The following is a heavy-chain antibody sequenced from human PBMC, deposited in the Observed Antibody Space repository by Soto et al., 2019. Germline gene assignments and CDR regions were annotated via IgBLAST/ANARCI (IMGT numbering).Heavy chain of an antibody. Sequence: QVQLQHWGAGLLKPSETLSLTCAVYGGSFSVYYWTWIRQPPGKGLEWIGEINHIGSTNYNPSLQSRATILVDTSTNQFSLQPRPVTAADTPVDYCARYLRGTNISCQDSFDPWGQGPLVTVSS. V-gene: IGHV4-34*01. D-gene: IGHD2-8*01. CDR1: GGSFSVYY. J-gene: IGHJ5*02. CDR2: INHIGST. CDR3: ARYLRGTNISCQDSFDP.